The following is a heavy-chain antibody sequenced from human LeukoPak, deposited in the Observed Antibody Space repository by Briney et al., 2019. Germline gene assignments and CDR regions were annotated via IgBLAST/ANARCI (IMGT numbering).Heavy chain of an antibody. CDR3: ARGVAEQWLVQRWFDP. J-gene: IGHJ5*02. CDR2: ISYDGSNK. D-gene: IGHD6-19*01. V-gene: IGHV3-30*04. CDR1: GFTFSSYA. Sequence: GRSLGLSCAASGFTFSSYAMHWVRQAPGKGLEWVAVISYDGSNKYYADSVKGRFTISRDNSKNTLYLQMNSLRAEDTAVYYCARGVAEQWLVQRWFDPWGQGTLVTVSS.